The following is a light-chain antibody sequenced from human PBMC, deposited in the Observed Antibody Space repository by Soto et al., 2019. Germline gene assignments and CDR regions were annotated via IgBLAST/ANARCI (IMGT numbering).Light chain of an antibody. J-gene: IGLJ1*01. CDR2: EVS. CDR1: SSDVGGHNF. V-gene: IGLV2-14*01. CDR3: SSYTSNKSYV. Sequence: QSALTQPASVSGSPGQSITISCTGTSSDVGGHNFVSWYQQYPGKAPKLIIFEVSSRPSLISYRFSGSKSGNTASLTISGLQAEDEAEYYCSSYTSNKSYVFGTGTKVTVL.